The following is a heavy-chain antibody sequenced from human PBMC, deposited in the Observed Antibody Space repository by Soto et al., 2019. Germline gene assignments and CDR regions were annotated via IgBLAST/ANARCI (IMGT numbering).Heavy chain of an antibody. D-gene: IGHD3-16*01. CDR2: ISYDGSNK. Sequence: QVQLVESGGGVVQPGRSLRLSCAASGFTFSSYAMHWVRQAPGKGLEWVAVISYDGSNKYYADSVKGRFTISRDNSKNTLYLQMNSLRAEDTAVYYCARLGEMATTLGYFDLWGRGTLVTVSS. J-gene: IGHJ2*01. CDR1: GFTFSSYA. CDR3: ARLGEMATTLGYFDL. V-gene: IGHV3-30-3*01.